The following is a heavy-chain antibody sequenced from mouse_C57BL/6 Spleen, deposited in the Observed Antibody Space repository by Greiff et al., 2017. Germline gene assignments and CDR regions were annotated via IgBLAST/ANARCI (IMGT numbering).Heavy chain of an antibody. Sequence: QVQLQQPGAELVKPGASVKLSCKAFGYTFTSYWITWVKQRPGQGLEWIGDIYPGSGSTNYNEKFKSKATLTVDTSYSTAYMQLSSLTSEDSAVYYCARDDGSSYEGVWFAYWGQGTLVTVSA. D-gene: IGHD1-1*01. CDR2: IYPGSGST. J-gene: IGHJ3*01. V-gene: IGHV1-55*01. CDR3: ARDDGSSYEGVWFAY. CDR1: GYTFTSYW.